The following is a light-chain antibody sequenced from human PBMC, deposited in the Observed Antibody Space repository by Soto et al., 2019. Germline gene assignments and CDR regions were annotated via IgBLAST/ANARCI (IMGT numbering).Light chain of an antibody. Sequence: DIVMTQSPDSLAVSLGERATINCKSSQSVLYSSNNKNYLAWYQQKLGQPPKLLIYWASTRESGVPDRFSGSGSGTDFTLTISSLQAEDVAVYYCQQYYSTPPWTFGQGTKLEIK. J-gene: IGKJ2*02. CDR2: WAS. V-gene: IGKV4-1*01. CDR3: QQYYSTPPWT. CDR1: QSVLYSSNNKNY.